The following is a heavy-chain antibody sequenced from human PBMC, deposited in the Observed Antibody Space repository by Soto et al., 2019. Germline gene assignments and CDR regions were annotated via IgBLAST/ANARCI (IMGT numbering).Heavy chain of an antibody. D-gene: IGHD6-13*01. Sequence: EVQLLESGGDLVQPGGSLRLSCAASGFTFTSYAMSWVRQAPGKGLEWVSAISGSGGSTYYADSVKGRFTISRDNSKNTLYLQMNSLRADDTAVYYCAKGKYGSNWYHFDYWGQGTLVTVSS. CDR1: GFTFTSYA. V-gene: IGHV3-23*01. J-gene: IGHJ4*02. CDR2: ISGSGGST. CDR3: AKGKYGSNWYHFDY.